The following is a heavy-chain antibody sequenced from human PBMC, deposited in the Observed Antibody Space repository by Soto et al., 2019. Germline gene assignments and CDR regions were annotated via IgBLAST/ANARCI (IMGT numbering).Heavy chain of an antibody. V-gene: IGHV1-18*01. CDR3: ARDRGYNWNYGWFDP. CDR2: ISAYNGNT. J-gene: IGHJ5*02. CDR1: GYTFSSYG. D-gene: IGHD1-7*01. Sequence: QVQLVQSGAEVKKPGASVKVSCKASGYTFSSYGISWVRQAPGQGLEWMGRISAYNGNTNYAQKLAGRVTMTTDTSMSTAYMELRSLRSDDTAVYYCARDRGYNWNYGWFDPWGQGTLVTVSS.